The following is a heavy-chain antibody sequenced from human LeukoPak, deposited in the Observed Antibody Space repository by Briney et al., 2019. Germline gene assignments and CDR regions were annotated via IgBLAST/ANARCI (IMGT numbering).Heavy chain of an antibody. CDR2: ISSSGSTI. Sequence: GGSLRLSCAASGFTFSDYYMSWIRQAPGKGLEWVSYISSSGSTIYYADSVKGRFTISRDNAKNSLYLQMNSLRAEDTAVYYCARDRPYNWNDVWYYGMDVWGQGTTVTVSS. CDR3: ARDRPYNWNDVWYYGMDV. CDR1: GFTFSDYY. J-gene: IGHJ6*02. V-gene: IGHV3-11*01. D-gene: IGHD1-20*01.